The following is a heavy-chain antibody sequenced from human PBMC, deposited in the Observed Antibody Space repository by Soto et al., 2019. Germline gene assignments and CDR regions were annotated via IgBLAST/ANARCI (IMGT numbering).Heavy chain of an antibody. CDR1: GFTFSSYG. Sequence: QVQLVESGGGVVQPGRSLRLSCAASGFTFSSYGMHWVRQAPCKGLEWVAVIWYDGSNKYYADSVKGRFTISRDNSKNTLYLQMNSLRAEDTDVYYCARDLLYGDYVGGGALDIWGQGTMVTVSS. J-gene: IGHJ3*02. D-gene: IGHD4-17*01. V-gene: IGHV3-33*01. CDR3: ARDLLYGDYVGGGALDI. CDR2: IWYDGSNK.